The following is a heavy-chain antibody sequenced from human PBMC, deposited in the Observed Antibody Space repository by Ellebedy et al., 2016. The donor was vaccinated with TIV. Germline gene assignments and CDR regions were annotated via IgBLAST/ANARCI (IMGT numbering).Heavy chain of an antibody. D-gene: IGHD3-3*01. CDR2: NNNDGSST. V-gene: IGHV3-74*01. J-gene: IGHJ4*02. Sequence: GESLKISCASSRVTFRSYWMHWVRQAPGEGLVWVARNNNDGSSTNYADSVKRRFTISRDNAESILYLQMNSLRVEDTAMYYCAGDLDVWGQGILVTVSS. CDR3: AGDLDV. CDR1: RVTFRSYW.